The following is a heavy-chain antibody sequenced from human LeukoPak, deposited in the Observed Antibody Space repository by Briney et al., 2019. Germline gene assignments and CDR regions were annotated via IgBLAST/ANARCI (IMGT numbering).Heavy chain of an antibody. Sequence: SETLSLTCTVSGVSISSGDYYWSCIRQAPGKGLEWIGYIYYSGSTYYNPSLKSRVTISVDTSKNQFSLKLSSVTAADTAVYYCARYLGEMVNFDYWGQGTLVTVSS. CDR2: IYYSGST. CDR1: GVSISSGDYY. J-gene: IGHJ4*02. CDR3: ARYLGEMVNFDY. V-gene: IGHV4-30-4*01. D-gene: IGHD5-18*01.